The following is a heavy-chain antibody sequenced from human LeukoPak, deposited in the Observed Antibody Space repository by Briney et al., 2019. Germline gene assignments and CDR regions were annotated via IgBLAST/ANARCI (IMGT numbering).Heavy chain of an antibody. D-gene: IGHD3-3*01. CDR3: ARPKLRSYNWFDP. Sequence: PGGSLRLSCAASGFTFSSYAMSWVRQAPGKGLEWVSYISSSSSTIYYADSVKGRFTISRDNAKNSLYLQMNSLRAEDTAVYYCARPKLRSYNWFDPWGQGTLVTVSS. CDR2: ISSSSSTI. CDR1: GFTFSSYA. V-gene: IGHV3-48*01. J-gene: IGHJ5*02.